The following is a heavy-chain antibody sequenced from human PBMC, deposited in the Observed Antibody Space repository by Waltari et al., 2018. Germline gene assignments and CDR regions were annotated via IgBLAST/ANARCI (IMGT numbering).Heavy chain of an antibody. J-gene: IGHJ6*02. CDR3: ARPMWCSSTTCSGPMDV. Sequence: QVQLQQWGAGLSKPSETLSLTCAVYAGSLSHYYWRWIRQPPGKGLEWIGEIDQRGRTKYNPSLKSRVIISLDTSKNQFSLRLRSVTAADTAIYFCARPMWCSSTTCSGPMDVWGQGTTATVSS. V-gene: IGHV4-34*01. CDR2: IDQRGRT. D-gene: IGHD2-2*01. CDR1: AGSLSHYY.